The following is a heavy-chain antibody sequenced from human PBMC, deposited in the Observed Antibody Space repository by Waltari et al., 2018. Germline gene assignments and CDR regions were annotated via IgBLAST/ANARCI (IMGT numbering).Heavy chain of an antibody. Sequence: EVQLVESGGGLVQRGGSLRLSCVAAEFTFSTYWMSWVRQAPGKGLEWVANIKQDGSEKYYVDSVKGRFTISRDNAKNSLYLQMNSLRVEDTAVYYCARALEGSGTPFWGQGTLVTVSS. CDR3: ARALEGSGTPF. CDR1: EFTFSTYW. J-gene: IGHJ4*02. D-gene: IGHD3-10*01. V-gene: IGHV3-7*04. CDR2: IKQDGSEK.